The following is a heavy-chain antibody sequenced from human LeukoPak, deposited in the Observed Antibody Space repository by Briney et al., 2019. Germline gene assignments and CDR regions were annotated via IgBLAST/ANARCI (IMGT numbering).Heavy chain of an antibody. CDR3: ARDNIVVVAATKAYYFDY. V-gene: IGHV4-4*07. Sequence: SETLSLTCTVSGGSISSYYWSWIRQPAGKGLEWIGRIYTSGSTNYNPSLKSRVTMSVDTSKNQFSLKLSSVTAADTAVYYCARDNIVVVAATKAYYFDYWGQGTLVTVSS. D-gene: IGHD2-15*01. CDR2: IYTSGST. J-gene: IGHJ4*02. CDR1: GGSISSYY.